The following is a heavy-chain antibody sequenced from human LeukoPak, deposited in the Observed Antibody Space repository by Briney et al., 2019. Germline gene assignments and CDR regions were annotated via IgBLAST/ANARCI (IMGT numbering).Heavy chain of an antibody. V-gene: IGHV1-18*01. D-gene: IGHD3-22*01. CDR3: ARGSPPRRNYDSRGYYSYYFDY. CDR1: GYTFTSYG. CDR2: FDAENGKT. Sequence: ASVKVSCKASGYTFTSYGISWVRQAPGQGLEWMGGFDAENGKTHYAQKFQGRVTMTTDTSTSAVYMELRSLRSDDTAVYYCARGSPPRRNYDSRGYYSYYFDYGGQGTLVTVSS. J-gene: IGHJ4*02.